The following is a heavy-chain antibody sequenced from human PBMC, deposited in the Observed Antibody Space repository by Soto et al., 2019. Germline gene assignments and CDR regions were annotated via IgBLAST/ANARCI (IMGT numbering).Heavy chain of an antibody. Sequence: QVQLVQSGAEVKKPGASVKVSCKASGYTFTSNYMHWVRQAPGQGLEWMGIINPSGGRTNYAQKFQGRVTMTRDTSTSTVYMELSTLRSEDTAVYYCARSHSFAYFGVDYWGQGTLVTVSP. D-gene: IGHD3-16*01. CDR2: INPSGGRT. CDR3: ARSHSFAYFGVDY. CDR1: GYTFTSNY. V-gene: IGHV1-46*01. J-gene: IGHJ4*02.